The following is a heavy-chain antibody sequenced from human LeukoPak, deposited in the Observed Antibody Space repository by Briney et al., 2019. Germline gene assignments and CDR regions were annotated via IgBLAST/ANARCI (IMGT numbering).Heavy chain of an antibody. Sequence: SETLSLTCTVSGGSNSSGSYYWGWIRQSPGKGLEWIGSIHYSRSTYYNLSLKSRVTISVDTSKNQFSLKVKSVNAADTAVYYCARPRASRTYPNDAFDIWGQGTMVTVSS. CDR3: ARPRASRTYPNDAFDI. CDR2: IHYSRST. D-gene: IGHD2-2*01. V-gene: IGHV4-39*01. CDR1: GGSNSSGSYY. J-gene: IGHJ3*02.